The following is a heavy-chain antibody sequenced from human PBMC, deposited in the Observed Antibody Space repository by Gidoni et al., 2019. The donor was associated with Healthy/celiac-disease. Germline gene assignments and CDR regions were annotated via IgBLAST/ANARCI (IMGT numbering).Heavy chain of an antibody. V-gene: IGHV1-46*01. D-gene: IGHD3-10*01. CDR2: ITPSVGST. Sequence: QVQLVQSGAEVKKPGASVKVSCKASGYTFTSYYMHWVRHVPGQGLEWMGIITPSVGSTSYAEKFQGRVTMTRDTSTSTVYMELSSLRSEDTAVYYCARVPPRGRFDYWGQGTLVTVSS. J-gene: IGHJ4*02. CDR1: GYTFTSYY. CDR3: ARVPPRGRFDY.